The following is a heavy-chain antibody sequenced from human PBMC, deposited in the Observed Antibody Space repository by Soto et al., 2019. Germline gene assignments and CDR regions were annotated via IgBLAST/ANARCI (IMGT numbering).Heavy chain of an antibody. Sequence: SLKISCAASGFTFDDYAMHWVRQAPGKGLEWVSGISWNSGSIGYADSVKGRFTISRDNAKNSLYLQMNSLRAEDTALYYCAKDLDIAAAGTNAFDIWGQGTMVTVSS. CDR2: ISWNSGSI. CDR3: AKDLDIAAAGTNAFDI. V-gene: IGHV3-9*01. D-gene: IGHD6-13*01. CDR1: GFTFDDYA. J-gene: IGHJ3*02.